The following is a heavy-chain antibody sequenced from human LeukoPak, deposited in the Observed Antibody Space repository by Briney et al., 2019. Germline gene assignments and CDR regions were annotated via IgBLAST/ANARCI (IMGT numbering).Heavy chain of an antibody. CDR2: IHDSGST. D-gene: IGHD1-26*01. J-gene: IGHJ6*03. V-gene: IGHV4-39*07. CDR3: AKSQTGSYYARYYYMDV. Sequence: SQTLSLTCNVSGDSISSRRHDCGWLRETPGKGLEWIGFIHDSGSTDYNPSLKSRFTFSVDTSTNQFSLKLSSVTAADTAVYYCAKSQTGSYYARYYYMDVWGKGTTVTVS. CDR1: GDSISSRRHD.